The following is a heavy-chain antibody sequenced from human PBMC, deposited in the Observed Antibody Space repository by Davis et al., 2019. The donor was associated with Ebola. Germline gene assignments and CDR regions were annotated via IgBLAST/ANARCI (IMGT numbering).Heavy chain of an antibody. CDR2: MSDTGDWT. CDR3: ARDNIVATTNDAFDF. J-gene: IGHJ3*01. Sequence: GGSLRLSCAASGFAFRHFAMTWVRQAPGEGLEWVSGMSDTGDWTHYADSVKGRFTIFRDNSRNILYLQMNSLRVEDTALYYCARDNIVATTNDAFDFWGQGTKVTVSS. V-gene: IGHV3-23*01. D-gene: IGHD5-12*01. CDR1: GFAFRHFA.